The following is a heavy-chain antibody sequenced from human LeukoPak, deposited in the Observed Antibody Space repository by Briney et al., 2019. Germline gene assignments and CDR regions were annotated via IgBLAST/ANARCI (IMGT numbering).Heavy chain of an antibody. CDR2: IYYSGST. V-gene: IGHV4-39*07. J-gene: IGHJ6*03. CDR1: GGSISSSSYY. CDR3: ARVTYAGYSYGYYYYMDV. Sequence: SETLSLTCTVSGGSISSSSYYWGWIRQPPGKGLEWIGSIYYSGSTYYNPSLKSRVTISVDTSKNQFSLKLSSVTAADTAVYYCARVTYAGYSYGYYYYMDVWGKGTTVTISS. D-gene: IGHD5-18*01.